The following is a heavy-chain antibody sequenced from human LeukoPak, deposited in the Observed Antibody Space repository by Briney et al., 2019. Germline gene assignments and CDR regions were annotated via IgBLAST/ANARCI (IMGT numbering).Heavy chain of an antibody. CDR2: IYHSGST. V-gene: IGHV4-38-2*02. CDR3: GRARTSGTRYYYYYMDV. J-gene: IGHJ6*03. D-gene: IGHD3-10*01. CDR1: GYSISSGYY. Sequence: SETLSLTCTVSGYSISSGYYWGWIRQPPGKGLEWIGSIYHSGSTYYNPSLKSRVTISVDTSKNQFSLKLSSVTAADTAVYYCGRARTSGTRYYYYYMDVWGKGTTVTISS.